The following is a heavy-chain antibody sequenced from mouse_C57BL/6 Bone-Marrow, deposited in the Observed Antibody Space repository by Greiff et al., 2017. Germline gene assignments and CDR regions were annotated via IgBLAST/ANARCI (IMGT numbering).Heavy chain of an antibody. Sequence: VQLQQSGPELVKPGASVKISCKASGYAFSSSWMNWVKQRPGKGLEWIGRIYPGDGDTNYNGKFQGKATLTADKASSTAYMQLSSLTSEDAAVYFCARRGYYVGYYAMDYWGQGTSVTVSS. CDR3: ARRGYYVGYYAMDY. V-gene: IGHV1-82*01. D-gene: IGHD2-3*01. CDR1: GYAFSSSW. CDR2: IYPGDGDT. J-gene: IGHJ4*01.